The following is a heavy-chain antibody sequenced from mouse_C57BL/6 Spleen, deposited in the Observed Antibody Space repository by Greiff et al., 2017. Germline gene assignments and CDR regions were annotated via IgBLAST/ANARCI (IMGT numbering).Heavy chain of an antibody. Sequence: QVHVKQPGAELVKPGASVKLSCKASGYTFTSYWMHWAKQRPGRGLEWIGRIDPNSGGTKYNEKFKSKATLTVDKPSSTAYMQLSSLTSEDSAVYYCARNYGSSYDWYFDVWGTGTTVTVSS. V-gene: IGHV1-72*01. J-gene: IGHJ1*03. CDR3: ARNYGSSYDWYFDV. CDR2: IDPNSGGT. CDR1: GYTFTSYW. D-gene: IGHD1-1*01.